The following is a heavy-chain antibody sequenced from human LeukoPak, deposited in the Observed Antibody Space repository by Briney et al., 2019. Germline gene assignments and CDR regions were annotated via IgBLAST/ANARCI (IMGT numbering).Heavy chain of an antibody. V-gene: IGHV4-38-2*02. CDR3: ARVPQGVAGAGPYFDY. D-gene: IGHD6-13*01. CDR2: IYHSGST. CDR1: GYAISSGYY. J-gene: IGHJ4*02. Sequence: SETLSLTCTVSGYAISSGYYWGWIRQPPGKGLEWIGSIYHSGSTYYNPSLKSRVTISVDTSKNQFSLKLSSVTAADTAVYYCARVPQGVAGAGPYFDYWGQGTLVTVSS.